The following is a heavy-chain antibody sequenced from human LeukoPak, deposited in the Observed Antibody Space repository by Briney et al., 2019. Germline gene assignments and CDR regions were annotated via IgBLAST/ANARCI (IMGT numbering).Heavy chain of an antibody. CDR3: ARGGFVSGYYDFFDY. J-gene: IGHJ4*02. D-gene: IGHD3-22*01. V-gene: IGHV1-46*01. CDR2: INPSGGST. CDR1: GYTFTSYG. Sequence: GASVKVSCKASGYTFTSYGISWVRQAPGQGLEWMGIINPSGGSTSYAQKFQGRVTMTRDTSTSTVYMELSSLRSEDTAVYYCARGGFVSGYYDFFDYWGQGTLVTVSS.